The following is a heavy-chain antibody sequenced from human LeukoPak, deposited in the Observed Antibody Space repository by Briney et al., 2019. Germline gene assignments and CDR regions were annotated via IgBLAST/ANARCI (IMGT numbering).Heavy chain of an antibody. V-gene: IGHV4-39*01. CDR1: GGSISSSSYY. D-gene: IGHD2-21*02. J-gene: IGHJ4*02. CDR3: ARHERMHIVVVTVIDY. CDR2: IYYSGST. Sequence: SETLSLTCTVSGGSISSSSYYWGWIRQPPGKGLEWIGSIYYSGSTYYNPSLKIRGTISVDTSKNQFSLKLTSVTAADTSVYYCARHERMHIVVVTVIDYWGQGTLVSVSS.